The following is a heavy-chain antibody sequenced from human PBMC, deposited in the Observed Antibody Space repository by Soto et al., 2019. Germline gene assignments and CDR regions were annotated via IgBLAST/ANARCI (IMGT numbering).Heavy chain of an antibody. Sequence: ASVKVSCKASGYTFTRSGISWVRQAPGQGLEWMGWISTYNGDTNYAQTFQGRVAMTTDTSTSTVHMEVRSLRSDDTAVYYCAREGVAPYYYYGMDVWGQGTTVTVSS. J-gene: IGHJ6*02. CDR3: AREGVAPYYYYGMDV. V-gene: IGHV1-18*01. D-gene: IGHD5-12*01. CDR1: GYTFTRSG. CDR2: ISTYNGDT.